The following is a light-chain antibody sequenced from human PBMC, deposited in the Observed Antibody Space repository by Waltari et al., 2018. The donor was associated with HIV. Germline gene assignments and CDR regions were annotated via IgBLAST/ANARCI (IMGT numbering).Light chain of an antibody. CDR2: NNC. J-gene: IGLJ1*01. Sequence: QSVLTQPPSASGTPGPRVTIPCSGSISTIGRNSVTWYQQFPGTAPKPIIYNNCHRPSGVPDRFSGSQSGTSASLAISGLQSEDEADYYCAAWDDTMNGGVFGTGTKVIVL. V-gene: IGLV1-44*01. CDR1: ISTIGRNS. CDR3: AAWDDTMNGGV.